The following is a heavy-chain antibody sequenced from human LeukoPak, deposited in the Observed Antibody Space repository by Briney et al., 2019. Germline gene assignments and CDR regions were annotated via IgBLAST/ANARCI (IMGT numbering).Heavy chain of an antibody. Sequence: GASVKVSCKASGYTFTGYYMHWVRQAPGQGLEWMGWINPNSGGTNYAQKFQGRVTMTRDTSISTAYMELSRLRSDDTAVYYCARSSGSRSSEFDYWGQGTLVTVSS. D-gene: IGHD1-26*01. CDR3: ARSSGSRSSEFDY. CDR2: INPNSGGT. V-gene: IGHV1-2*02. CDR1: GYTFTGYY. J-gene: IGHJ4*02.